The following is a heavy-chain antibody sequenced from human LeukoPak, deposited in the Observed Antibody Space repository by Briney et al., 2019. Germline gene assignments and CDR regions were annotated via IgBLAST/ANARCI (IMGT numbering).Heavy chain of an antibody. V-gene: IGHV4-4*02. Sequence: PSETLSLTCAVSGGSISSSNWWSWVRQPPGKGLEWIGEIYHSGSTNYNPSLKSRVTISVDTSKNQFSLKLSSVTAADTAVYYCARESLTWLQSRTSWFDPWGQGTLVTVSS. D-gene: IGHD5-24*01. CDR3: ARESLTWLQSRTSWFDP. CDR2: IYHSGST. CDR1: GGSISSSNW. J-gene: IGHJ5*02.